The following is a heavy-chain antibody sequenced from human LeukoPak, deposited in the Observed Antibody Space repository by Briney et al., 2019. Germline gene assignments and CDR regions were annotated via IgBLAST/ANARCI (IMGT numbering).Heavy chain of an antibody. J-gene: IGHJ3*02. CDR3: ATRGASIVGPINGAFDI. CDR2: IYPGDSDT. CDR1: GYSFSNYW. V-gene: IGHV5-51*01. D-gene: IGHD1-26*01. Sequence: GESLEISCKGSGYSFSNYWIAWVRQMPGKGLEWMGMIYPGDSDTRYSPSFQGQVTISADKSISTAYLQWSSLKASDTAMYYCATRGASIVGPINGAFDIWGQGTLVTVSS.